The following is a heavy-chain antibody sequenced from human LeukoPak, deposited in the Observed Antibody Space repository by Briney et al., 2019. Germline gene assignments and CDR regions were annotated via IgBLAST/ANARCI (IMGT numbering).Heavy chain of an antibody. V-gene: IGHV4-34*01. CDR1: GGSFSGYY. CDR3: ARHHRLSSGWDFDY. D-gene: IGHD6-19*01. Sequence: SETLPLTCAVYGGSFSGYYWSWIRQPPGKGLEWIGEINHSGSTNYNPSLKSRVTISVDTSKNQFSLKLSSVTAADTAVYYCARHHRLSSGWDFDYWGQGTLVTVSS. J-gene: IGHJ4*02. CDR2: INHSGST.